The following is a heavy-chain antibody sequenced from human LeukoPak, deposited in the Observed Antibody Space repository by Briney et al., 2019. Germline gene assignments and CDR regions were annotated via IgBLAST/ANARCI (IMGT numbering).Heavy chain of an antibody. CDR3: ARDERGSGSYYQNWFDP. CDR2: IYYSGST. Sequence: PSETLSLTCAVYGGSFSGYYWSWIRQPPGKGLEWIGYIYYSGSTNYNPSLKSRVTISVDTSKNQFSLKLSSVTAADTAVYYCARDERGSGSYYQNWFDPWGQGTLVTVSS. J-gene: IGHJ5*02. CDR1: GGSFSGYY. V-gene: IGHV4-59*01. D-gene: IGHD3-10*01.